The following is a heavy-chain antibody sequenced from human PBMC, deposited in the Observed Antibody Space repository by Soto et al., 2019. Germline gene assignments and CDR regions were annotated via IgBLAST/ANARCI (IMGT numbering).Heavy chain of an antibody. J-gene: IGHJ4*02. CDR3: ARDPDYGDYWGYFFDS. V-gene: IGHV1-2*02. D-gene: IGHD4-17*01. CDR2: INPTSGGT. Sequence: QVQLVQSGAEVKKPGASVKVSCKTSGYTFAAYYIHWIRQAPGQGLAWMGWINPTSGGTVYAQNFQDRVTMTSDTSISTAYMELRRLNSDDTAVYYCARDPDYGDYWGYFFDSWGQGTPVTVSS. CDR1: GYTFAAYY.